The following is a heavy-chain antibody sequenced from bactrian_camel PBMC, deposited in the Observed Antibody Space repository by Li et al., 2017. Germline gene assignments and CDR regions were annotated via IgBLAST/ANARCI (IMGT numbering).Heavy chain of an antibody. Sequence: QLVESGGGSALAGGSLRLSCAASGYTGSGRNCMGWFRQAPGQGRKAIAHLHTGNGRTDYADSVQGRFTISLDNAENTLYLQMNNLKPDDTAMYRCGAGQWSLVAGAGYCYAADWGQGTQVTVS. CDR1: GYTGSGRNC. D-gene: IGHD6*01. CDR3: GAGQWSLVAGAGYCYAAD. CDR2: LHTGNGRT. J-gene: IGHJ4*01. V-gene: IGHV3S28*01.